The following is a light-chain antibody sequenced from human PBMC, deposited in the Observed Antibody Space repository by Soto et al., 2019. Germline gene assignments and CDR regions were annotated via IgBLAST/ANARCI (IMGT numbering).Light chain of an antibody. J-gene: IGLJ3*02. V-gene: IGLV2-14*01. CDR2: EVT. Sequence: QSVLTQPASVSGSPGQSITISCTGTSSDVGGYNFVSWYQQHPGKAPKFMIYEVTNRPSGVSHRFSGSKSGNTASLTISGLQAEDEADYYCSSYTSSNTWVFGGGTKLTVL. CDR1: SSDVGGYNF. CDR3: SSYTSSNTWV.